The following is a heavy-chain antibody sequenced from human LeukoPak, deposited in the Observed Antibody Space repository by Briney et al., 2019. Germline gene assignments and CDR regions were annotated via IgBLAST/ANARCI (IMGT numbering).Heavy chain of an antibody. CDR2: ITHSGST. CDR1: GGSFSGYY. V-gene: IGHV4-34*01. Sequence: SETLSLTCAVYGGSFSGYYWSWIRQPPGKGLEWIGEITHSGSTNYNPSLKSRVTISIDTSKNQFSLKLSSVTAADTAVYYCARGRRDGYSGPWYFDLWGRGTLVTVSS. J-gene: IGHJ2*01. CDR3: ARGRRDGYSGPWYFDL. D-gene: IGHD5-24*01.